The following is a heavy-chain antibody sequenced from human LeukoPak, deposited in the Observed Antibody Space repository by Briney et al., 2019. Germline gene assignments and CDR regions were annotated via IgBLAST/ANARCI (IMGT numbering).Heavy chain of an antibody. CDR3: AREGGPYRPLDY. Sequence: PSGTLSLTCGVSGGSISTTNWWTWVRQPPGEGPEWIGEVHLSGRTHYNPSIESRVTMSVDMSENHISLRLTSVTAADSAVYYCAREGGPYRPLDYSGQGTLVTVSS. CDR2: VHLSGRT. V-gene: IGHV4-4*02. J-gene: IGHJ4*02. CDR1: GGSISTTNW.